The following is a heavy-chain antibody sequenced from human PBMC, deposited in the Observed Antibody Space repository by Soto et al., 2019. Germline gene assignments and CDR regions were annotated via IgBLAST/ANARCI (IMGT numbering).Heavy chain of an antibody. D-gene: IGHD2-21*02. CDR3: ARQYIVVVTDRSERGWFDP. J-gene: IGHJ5*02. CDR1: GGSIRSSSYY. V-gene: IGHV4-39*01. Sequence: SETLSLTCTVSGGSIRSSSYYWGWIRQPPGKGLEWIGSIYYSGSTYYDPSLKSRVTISLDTSKNQFSLKLSSVTAADTAVYYCARQYIVVVTDRSERGWFDPWGQGTLVTVSS. CDR2: IYYSGST.